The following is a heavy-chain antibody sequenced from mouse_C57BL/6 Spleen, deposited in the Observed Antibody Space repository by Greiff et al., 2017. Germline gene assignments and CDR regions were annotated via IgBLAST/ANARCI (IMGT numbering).Heavy chain of an antibody. CDR3: ARNPHYYGSSPSAMDY. CDR1: GYAFSSSW. J-gene: IGHJ4*01. Sequence: QVQLQQSGPELVKPGASVNISCKASGYAFSSSWMNWVKQRPGKGLEWIGRIYPGDGDTNYNGKFKGKATLTADKSSSTAYMQLSSLTSEDSAVYFCARNPHYYGSSPSAMDYWGQGTSVTVSS. V-gene: IGHV1-82*01. CDR2: IYPGDGDT. D-gene: IGHD1-1*01.